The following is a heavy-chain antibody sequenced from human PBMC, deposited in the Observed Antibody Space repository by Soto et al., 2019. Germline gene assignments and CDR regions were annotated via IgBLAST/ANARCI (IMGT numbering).Heavy chain of an antibody. V-gene: IGHV4-30-4*01. Sequence: QVQLQESGPGLVKPSQTLSLTCTVSGGSISSGEYYWRGIRQPPGKGLEWIGYIYYSGSTYYNPSLKSRVTISVDTSKTQFSLRLSSVTAADTAVYYCASRVTTTSCSGGNCYARGFDYWGQGTLVTVSS. CDR1: GGSISSGEYY. CDR2: IYYSGST. D-gene: IGHD2-15*01. J-gene: IGHJ4*02. CDR3: ASRVTTTSCSGGNCYARGFDY.